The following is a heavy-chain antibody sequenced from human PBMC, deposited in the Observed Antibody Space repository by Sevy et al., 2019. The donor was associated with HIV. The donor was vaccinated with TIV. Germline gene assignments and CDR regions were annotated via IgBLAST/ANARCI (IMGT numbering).Heavy chain of an antibody. CDR2: INPSSGGT. Sequence: ASVKVSCKASGYTFTGYYVHWVRRAPGQGLEWMGWINPSSGGTNYGQMFHGRVTMTRDTSITPAYMELNSLRSDDTAVYYCARSVYGSGTYLNDYWGQGTLVTVSS. V-gene: IGHV1-2*02. CDR3: ARSVYGSGTYLNDY. D-gene: IGHD3-10*01. J-gene: IGHJ4*02. CDR1: GYTFTGYY.